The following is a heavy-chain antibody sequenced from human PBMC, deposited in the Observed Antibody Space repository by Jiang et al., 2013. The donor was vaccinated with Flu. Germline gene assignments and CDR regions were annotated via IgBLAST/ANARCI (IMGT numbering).Heavy chain of an antibody. J-gene: IGHJ4*02. CDR1: GGSISSSSYY. CDR2: IYYSGST. D-gene: IGHD3-10*01. V-gene: IGHV4-39*01. CDR3: ARGEAALRDFDY. Sequence: PGLVKPSETLSLTCTVSGGSISSSSYYWGWIRQPPGKGLEWIGSIYYSGSTYYNPSLKSRVTISVDTSKNQFSLKLSSVTAADTAVYYCARGEAALRDFDYWGQGTLVTVSS.